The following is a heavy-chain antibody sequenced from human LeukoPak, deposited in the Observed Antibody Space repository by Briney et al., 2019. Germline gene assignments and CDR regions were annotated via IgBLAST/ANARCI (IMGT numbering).Heavy chain of an antibody. CDR2: IYPGDSDT. CDR1: GYSFTSYW. Sequence: GESLKISCKGSGYSFTSYWIGWVRQMPGKGLEWMGIIYPGDSDTRYSPSFQGQVTISADKSISTAYLQWSSLKASDTAMYYCARALSSGYYPHYWYYGMDVWGQGTTVTVSS. V-gene: IGHV5-51*01. D-gene: IGHD3-22*01. J-gene: IGHJ6*02. CDR3: ARALSSGYYPHYWYYGMDV.